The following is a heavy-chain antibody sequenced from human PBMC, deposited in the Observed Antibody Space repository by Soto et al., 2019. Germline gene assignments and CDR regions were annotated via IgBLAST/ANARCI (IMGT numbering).Heavy chain of an antibody. CDR2: LSGSGATT. CDR1: GFAFSSYA. Sequence: VQLLESGGGLVQPGGSLRLSCAASGFAFSSYAMTWVRQAPGKGLEWVSALSGSGATTYYADSVKGRFTISRDNYKNTRSLEMNSMRAEDTAVYYCTKPPESSSTFYYYGLDVWGKGTTVTVSS. J-gene: IGHJ6*04. D-gene: IGHD2-2*01. CDR3: TKPPESSSTFYYYGLDV. V-gene: IGHV3-23*01.